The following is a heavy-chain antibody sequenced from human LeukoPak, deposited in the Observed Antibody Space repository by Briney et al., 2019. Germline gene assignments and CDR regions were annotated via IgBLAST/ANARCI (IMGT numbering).Heavy chain of an antibody. Sequence: PGGSLRLSCAASGFTFSNAWMSWVRQAPGKGLEWVGRIKSKTDGGTTDYAAPVKGRFTISRDDSKNTLYLQMNSLKTEDTAVYYCTTDLTEQWLSFDIWGQGTMVTVSS. CDR2: IKSKTDGGTT. J-gene: IGHJ3*02. V-gene: IGHV3-15*01. CDR3: TTDLTEQWLSFDI. CDR1: GFTFSNAW. D-gene: IGHD6-19*01.